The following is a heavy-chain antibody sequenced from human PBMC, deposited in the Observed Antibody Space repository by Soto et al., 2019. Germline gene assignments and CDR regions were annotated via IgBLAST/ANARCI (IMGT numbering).Heavy chain of an antibody. CDR2: IKGKVDGGAT. D-gene: IGHD3-22*01. CDR1: GLNFSNVW. CDR3: DNAHHFDRNGFYYGHGH. J-gene: IGHJ1*01. Sequence: GGSLRLSCAVSGLNFSNVWMSWVRQAPGKGLEWLGRIKGKVDGGATDYAAPVKGRFTFSRDDSKSLLYLQMNSLDTGDTAVYYCDNAHHFDRNGFYYGHGHWGQGALVTVSS. V-gene: IGHV3-15*01.